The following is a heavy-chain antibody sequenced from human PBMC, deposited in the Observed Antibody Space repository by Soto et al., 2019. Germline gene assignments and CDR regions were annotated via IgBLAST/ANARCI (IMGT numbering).Heavy chain of an antibody. J-gene: IGHJ1*01. CDR3: ARATYSSSSLWWGGEYFQH. D-gene: IGHD6-6*01. Sequence: PSETLSLTCAVSGGSISSSNWWSWVRQPPGKGLEWIGEIYHSGSTNYNPSLKSRVTISVDKSKNQFSLKLSSVTAADTAVYYCARATYSSSSLWWGGEYFQHWGQGTLVTVSS. CDR1: GGSISSSNW. CDR2: IYHSGST. V-gene: IGHV4-4*02.